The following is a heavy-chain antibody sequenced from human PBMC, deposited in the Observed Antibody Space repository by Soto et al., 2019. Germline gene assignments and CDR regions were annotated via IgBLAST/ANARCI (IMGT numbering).Heavy chain of an antibody. J-gene: IGHJ4*02. CDR3: ARGPGYYDFWSGYYIGFFDY. CDR2: TYYRSKWYN. Sequence: SQTLSLTCXISGDSVSSNSAAWNWIRQSPSRGLEWLGRTYYRSKWYNDYAVSVKSRITINPDTSKNQFSLQLNSVTPEDTAVYYCARGPGYYDFWSGYYIGFFDYWGQGTLVTVSS. CDR1: GDSVSSNSAA. D-gene: IGHD3-3*01. V-gene: IGHV6-1*01.